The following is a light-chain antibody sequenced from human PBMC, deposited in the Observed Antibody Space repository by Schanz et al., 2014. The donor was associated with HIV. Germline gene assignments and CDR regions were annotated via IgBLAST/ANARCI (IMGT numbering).Light chain of an antibody. CDR1: QSISAW. J-gene: IGKJ1*01. Sequence: DIQMTQSPSTLSASVGDRVSITCRASQSISAWLAWYQQKPGRAPKLLIYAASTLQSGVPSRFSGSGSGTEFTLTISSLQPDDAATYFCQEYDSAPWTFGQGTKVEIK. CDR3: QEYDSAPWT. V-gene: IGKV1-5*01. CDR2: AAS.